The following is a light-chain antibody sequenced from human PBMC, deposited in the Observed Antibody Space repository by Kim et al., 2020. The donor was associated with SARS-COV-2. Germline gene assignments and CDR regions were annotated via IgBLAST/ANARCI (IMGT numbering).Light chain of an antibody. V-gene: IGKV3-15*01. CDR3: QQYNDWPLYS. CDR1: QSLSTN. J-gene: IGKJ2*03. Sequence: ERALTQSPATLSVSPGERATLSCRASQSLSTNLAWYQEKPGQAPRLLIYGASTRATGIPARFSGSGSGTEFTLTISSLQSEDFAVYYCQQYNDWPLYSFGQGTKLEI. CDR2: GAS.